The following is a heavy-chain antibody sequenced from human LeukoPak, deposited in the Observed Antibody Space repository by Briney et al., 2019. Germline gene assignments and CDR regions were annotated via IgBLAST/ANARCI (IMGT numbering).Heavy chain of an antibody. J-gene: IGHJ5*02. CDR3: ARSLYCWFDL. D-gene: IGHD2-15*01. CDR2: IYDSGST. Sequence: SETLSLTCPVSGGSIRSSYYYWGWIRQPPGKGLEWIGSIYDSGSTYYNPSLKSRVTISVDTSKNQFSLKLNSVTAADTAVYYCARSLYCWFDLWGQGTLVTVSS. V-gene: IGHV4-39*01. CDR1: GGSIRSSYYY.